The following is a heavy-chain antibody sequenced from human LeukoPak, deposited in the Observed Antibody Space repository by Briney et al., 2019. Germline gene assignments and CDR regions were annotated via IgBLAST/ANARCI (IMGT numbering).Heavy chain of an antibody. CDR2: INHSGST. J-gene: IGHJ5*02. Sequence: SETLSLTCDVYGGSFSGYYWSWIRQPPEKGLEWIGEINHSGSTDYNPSLKSRVTISVDTSKNQFSLKLSSVTAADTAVYYCARGHSGRGGIDPWGQGTLVTVSS. CDR3: ARGHSGRGGIDP. CDR1: GGSFSGYY. V-gene: IGHV4-34*01. D-gene: IGHD3-10*02.